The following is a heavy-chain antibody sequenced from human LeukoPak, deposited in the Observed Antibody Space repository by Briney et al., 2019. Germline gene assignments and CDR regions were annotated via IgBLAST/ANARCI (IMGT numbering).Heavy chain of an antibody. J-gene: IGHJ4*02. D-gene: IGHD5-24*01. Sequence: PSETLSLTCTVSGGSISSGGYYWRWIRQHPGKGLEWIGYIYYSGSTYYNPSLKSRFTISVDTSKNQFSLKLSSVTAADTAVYYCARDRDGYTIDYWGQGTLVTVSS. CDR3: ARDRDGYTIDY. CDR2: IYYSGST. CDR1: GGSISSGGYY. V-gene: IGHV4-31*03.